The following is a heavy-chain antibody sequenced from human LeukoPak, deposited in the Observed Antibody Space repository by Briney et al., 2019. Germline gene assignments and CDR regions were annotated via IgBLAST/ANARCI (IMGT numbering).Heavy chain of an antibody. CDR3: ARGWQQQLVRGVDWFDP. J-gene: IGHJ5*02. CDR2: IYHSGST. D-gene: IGHD6-13*01. Sequence: SETLSLTCTVSGYSISSGYFWGWIRQPPGKGLECIGTIYHSGSTYYNPSLKSRVTISVDTSKNQFSLKLNSVTAADTAVYYCARGWQQQLVRGVDWFDPWGQGTLVTVSS. V-gene: IGHV4-38-2*02. CDR1: GYSISSGYF.